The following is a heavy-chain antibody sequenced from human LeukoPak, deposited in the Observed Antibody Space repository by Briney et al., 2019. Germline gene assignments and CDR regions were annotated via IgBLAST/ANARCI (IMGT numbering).Heavy chain of an antibody. D-gene: IGHD1-26*01. CDR3: AREFSGRWERLSAWFDP. J-gene: IGHJ5*02. V-gene: IGHV1-18*01. CDR1: GYTFTSYG. Sequence: ASVKVSCKASGYTFTSYGISWVRQAPGRGLEWMGWISAYNGNTNYAQKLQGRVTMTTDTSTSTAYMELRSLRSDDTAVYYCAREFSGRWERLSAWFDPWGQGTLVTVSS. CDR2: ISAYNGNT.